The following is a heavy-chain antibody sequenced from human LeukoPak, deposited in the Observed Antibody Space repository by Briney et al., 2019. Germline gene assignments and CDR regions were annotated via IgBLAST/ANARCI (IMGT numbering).Heavy chain of an antibody. Sequence: GGSLRLSCAASGFTFSNYSMNWVRQAPGKGLEWVSSISSSSNYIYYADSVKGRFTISRDNAKNSLYLQMNSTRAGNTVGDYWGEVISVYYSFDYGGEGTLVTV. V-gene: IGHV3-21*01. CDR1: GFTFSNYS. J-gene: IGHJ4*02. CDR2: ISSSSNYI. CDR3: GEVISVYYSFDY. D-gene: IGHD3-22*01.